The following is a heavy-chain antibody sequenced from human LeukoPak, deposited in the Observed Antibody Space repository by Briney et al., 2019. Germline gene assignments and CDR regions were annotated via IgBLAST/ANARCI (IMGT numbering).Heavy chain of an antibody. D-gene: IGHD2-15*01. CDR1: GGSISSSSYY. CDR2: IYYSGST. CDR3: ARSELSCSGGSCPTRYAFDI. Sequence: PSETLSLTCTVSGGSISSSSYYWGWIRQPPGKGLEWIGSIYYSGSTYYNPSLKSRVTISVDTSKNQFSLKLRSVTAADTALYYCARSELSCSGGSCPTRYAFDIWGQGTVVTASS. V-gene: IGHV4-39*07. J-gene: IGHJ3*02.